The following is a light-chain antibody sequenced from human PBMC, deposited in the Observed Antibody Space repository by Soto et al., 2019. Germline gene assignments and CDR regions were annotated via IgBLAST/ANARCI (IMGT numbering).Light chain of an antibody. CDR2: AAS. J-gene: IGKJ1*01. CDR3: QQSYSTPPWT. CDR1: QSIVTY. V-gene: IGKV1-39*01. Sequence: DVQMTXXPXAXXXXXGDRASIXCRASQSIVTYLNWYLQKPGKAPKLLIYAASNLQSGVPSRFSGSGSGTDFTLTISSLQPEDFATYFCQQSYSTPPWTFGQGTKVDIK.